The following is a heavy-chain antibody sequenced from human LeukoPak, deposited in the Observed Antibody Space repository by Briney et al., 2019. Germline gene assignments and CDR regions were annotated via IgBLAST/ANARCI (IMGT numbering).Heavy chain of an antibody. Sequence: GGSLRLSCVASGFSFSNSWMTWVRRAPGKGLEWVANIKQGGSSKYYVDSVKGRFTISRDDAKNSLFLQMNSLRAEDTAVYYCARGRPHGNDYWGQGTLVTVSS. J-gene: IGHJ4*02. CDR1: GFSFSNSW. CDR2: IKQGGSSK. CDR3: ARGRPHGNDY. D-gene: IGHD4-23*01. V-gene: IGHV3-7*01.